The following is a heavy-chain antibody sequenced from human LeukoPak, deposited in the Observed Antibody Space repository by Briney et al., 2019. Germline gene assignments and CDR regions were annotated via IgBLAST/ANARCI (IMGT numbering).Heavy chain of an antibody. CDR3: ASYYASGVSAYNYYGMDV. V-gene: IGHV4-38-2*01. CDR1: GHSISTGYY. D-gene: IGHD3-10*01. J-gene: IGHJ6*04. Sequence: SENLSLTCAVSGHSISTGYYWGWIRQPPGKGLEWIGSMSHNRGTYYNPSLKSRVTISMDTSKNQISLRLTSVTAADTAVYYCASYYASGVSAYNYYGMDVWGKGTTVTVSS. CDR2: MSHNRGT.